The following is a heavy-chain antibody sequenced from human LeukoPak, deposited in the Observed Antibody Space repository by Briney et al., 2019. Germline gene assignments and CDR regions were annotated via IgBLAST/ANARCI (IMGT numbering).Heavy chain of an antibody. CDR1: GGSISSYY. CDR3: ARISGRYHFDY. J-gene: IGHJ4*02. D-gene: IGHD1-26*01. Sequence: SETLSLTCTVSGGSISSYYWNWIRQPPGKGLEWIGYIYYSGSTNYNPSLKSRVTISVDTSKNQFSLKLSSVTAADTAVYYCARISGRYHFDYWGQGTLVTVSS. CDR2: IYYSGST. V-gene: IGHV4-59*01.